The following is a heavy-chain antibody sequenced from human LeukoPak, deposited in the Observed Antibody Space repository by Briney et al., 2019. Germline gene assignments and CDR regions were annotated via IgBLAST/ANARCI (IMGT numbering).Heavy chain of an antibody. CDR1: GFTFGSYA. CDR3: ANARLGSSWYENFDY. D-gene: IGHD6-13*01. Sequence: GGSLRLSCAASGFTFGSYAMSWVRQAPGKGLEWVSAISGSGGSTYYADSVKGRFTISRDNSKNTLYLQMNSLRAEDTAVYYCANARLGSSWYENFDYWGQGTLVTVSS. V-gene: IGHV3-23*01. CDR2: ISGSGGST. J-gene: IGHJ4*02.